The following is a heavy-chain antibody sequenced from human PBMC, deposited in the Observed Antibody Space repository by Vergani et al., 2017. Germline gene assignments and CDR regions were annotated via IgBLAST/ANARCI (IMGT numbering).Heavy chain of an antibody. D-gene: IGHD1-26*01. Sequence: EVQLVESGGGLVKPGGSLRLSCAASGFTFSSYSMNWVRQAPGKGLEWVSSISSSSSYIYYADSVQGRFTISRDNAKNSLYLQMNSLRAEDTAVYYCARVRIVGATRAWFDPWGQGTLVTVSS. CDR1: GFTFSSYS. J-gene: IGHJ5*02. CDR2: ISSSSSYI. CDR3: ARVRIVGATRAWFDP. V-gene: IGHV3-21*01.